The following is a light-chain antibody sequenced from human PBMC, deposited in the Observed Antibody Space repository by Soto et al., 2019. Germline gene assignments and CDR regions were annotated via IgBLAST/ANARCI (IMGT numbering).Light chain of an antibody. CDR3: QSYDSSREV. CDR1: SCNIGAGYD. Sequence: QSVLTQPPSVSGAPGQRVTISCTGSSCNIGAGYDVHWYQQLPGTAPKLLIYGNSNRPSGVPDRFSGSKSGTSASLAITGLQDEDEAGYYCQSYDSSREVFGGGTKLTVL. J-gene: IGLJ2*01. V-gene: IGLV1-40*01. CDR2: GNS.